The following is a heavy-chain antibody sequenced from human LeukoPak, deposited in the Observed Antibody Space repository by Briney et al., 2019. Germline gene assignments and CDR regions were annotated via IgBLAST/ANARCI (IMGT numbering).Heavy chain of an antibody. CDR2: IIPIFGTA. V-gene: IGHV1-69*13. CDR1: GYTFTSYY. CDR3: ARPYYDFWSGYPNISNWFDP. J-gene: IGHJ5*02. D-gene: IGHD3-3*01. Sequence: GASVKVSCKASGYTFTSYYMHWVRQAPGQGLEWMGGIIPIFGTANYAQKFQGRVTITADESTSTACMELSSLRSEDTAVCYCARPYYDFWSGYPNISNWFDPWGQGTLVTVSS.